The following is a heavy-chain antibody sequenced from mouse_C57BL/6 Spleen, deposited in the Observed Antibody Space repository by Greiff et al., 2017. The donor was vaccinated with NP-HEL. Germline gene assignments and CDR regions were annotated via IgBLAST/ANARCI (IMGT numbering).Heavy chain of an antibody. CDR1: GFNFKNTY. CDR2: IDPANGNT. Sequence: VQLKQSVAELVRPGASVKLSCTASGFNFKNTYMHWVKQRPEQGLEWIGRIDPANGNTKYAPKFQGKATITADTSSNTAYLQLSSLTSEDTAIYYCATTVVAHWYFDVWGTGTTVTVSS. D-gene: IGHD1-1*01. V-gene: IGHV14-3*01. CDR3: ATTVVAHWYFDV. J-gene: IGHJ1*03.